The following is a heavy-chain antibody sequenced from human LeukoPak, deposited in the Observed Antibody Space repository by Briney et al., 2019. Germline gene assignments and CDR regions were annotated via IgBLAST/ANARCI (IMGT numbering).Heavy chain of an antibody. CDR1: GFTFSSYA. J-gene: IGHJ5*02. V-gene: IGHV3-23*01. D-gene: IGHD2-2*01. Sequence: GGSLRLSCAASGFTFSSYAMSWVRQAPGKGLEWVSAISGSGGSTYYADSVKGRFTISRDNSKNTLYLQMNSLRAEDTAVYYCAKDVDCSSTSCYPPNWFDPWDQGTLVTVSS. CDR3: AKDVDCSSTSCYPPNWFDP. CDR2: ISGSGGST.